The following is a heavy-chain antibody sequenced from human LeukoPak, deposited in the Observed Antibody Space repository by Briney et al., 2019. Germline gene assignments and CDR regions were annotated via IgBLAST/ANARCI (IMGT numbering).Heavy chain of an antibody. CDR1: GFTFTSSA. D-gene: IGHD2/OR15-2a*01. Sequence: ASVKVSCKASGFTFTSSAVQWVRQARGQRLEWIGWIVVGSGNTNYAQKFQERVTITRDMSTSTAYMELSSLRSDDTAVYYCAGGAPWNSIGNVLIDIWGQGTMVTVSS. V-gene: IGHV1-58*01. J-gene: IGHJ3*02. CDR3: AGGAPWNSIGNVLIDI. CDR2: IVVGSGNT.